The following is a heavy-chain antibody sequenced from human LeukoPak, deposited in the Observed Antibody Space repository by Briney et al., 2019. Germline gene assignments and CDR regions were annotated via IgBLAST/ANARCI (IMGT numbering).Heavy chain of an antibody. D-gene: IGHD6-19*01. CDR2: ISWNSGSI. CDR3: AKDSNPGIAVAGYNWFDP. Sequence: GGSLRLSCAASGFTFDDYAMHWVRQAPGKGLEWVSGISWNSGSIGYADSVKGRFTISRDNAKNSLCLQMNSLRAEDTALYYCAKDSNPGIAVAGYNWFDPWGQGTLVTVSS. V-gene: IGHV3-9*01. CDR1: GFTFDDYA. J-gene: IGHJ5*02.